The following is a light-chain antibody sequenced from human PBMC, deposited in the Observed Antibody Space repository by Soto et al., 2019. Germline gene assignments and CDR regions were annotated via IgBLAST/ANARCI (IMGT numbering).Light chain of an antibody. V-gene: IGKV4-1*01. CDR1: QRVLYRSNSKNY. CDR3: QQYYSTPPT. Sequence: DNVMTQSPDSLAVSLGERATINCKSSQRVLYRSNSKNYLAWYQQKPGQPPKLLIHWASTRESGVPDRFSGSGSGTDFTLTISSLQAEDVAVYYCQQYYSTPPTFGGGTKVEIK. J-gene: IGKJ4*01. CDR2: WAS.